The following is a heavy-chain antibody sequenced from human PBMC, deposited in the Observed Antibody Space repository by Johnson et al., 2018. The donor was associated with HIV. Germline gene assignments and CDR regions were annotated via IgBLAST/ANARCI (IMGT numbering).Heavy chain of an antibody. Sequence: QVQLVESGGGLVQPGGSLRLSCAASGFTFSSYAMHWVRQAPGKGLEWVAVISYDGSNKYYADSVKGRFTISRDNSKNTLYLQMNSLRAEDTAVYYCAKDSRRWGAFSDAFDIWGQGTVVTVSS. J-gene: IGHJ3*02. CDR3: AKDSRRWGAFSDAFDI. V-gene: IGHV3-30-3*01. D-gene: IGHD1-26*01. CDR1: GFTFSSYA. CDR2: ISYDGSNK.